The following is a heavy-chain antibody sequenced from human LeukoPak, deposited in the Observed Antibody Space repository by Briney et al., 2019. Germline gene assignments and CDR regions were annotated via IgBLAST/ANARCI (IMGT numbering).Heavy chain of an antibody. Sequence: SETRSLTCTVSGGSISSGGYYWSWIRQHPGKGLEWIGYIYYSGSTYYNPSLKCRVTISVDTSKNQFSLKLSSVTAADTAVYYCARGAPYCGGDCYIPSREHYFDYWGQGTLVTVSS. J-gene: IGHJ4*02. V-gene: IGHV4-31*03. CDR1: GGSISSGGYY. D-gene: IGHD2-21*02. CDR2: IYYSGST. CDR3: ARGAPYCGGDCYIPSREHYFDY.